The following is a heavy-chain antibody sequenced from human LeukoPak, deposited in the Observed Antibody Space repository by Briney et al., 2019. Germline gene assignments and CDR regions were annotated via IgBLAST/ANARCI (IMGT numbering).Heavy chain of an antibody. J-gene: IGHJ4*02. CDR3: AKDRRVAVAPYYFDY. CDR1: EVTFSSYA. D-gene: IGHD6-19*01. V-gene: IGHV3-23*01. Sequence: GGSLRLSCAASEVTFSSYAMSWVRPAPGKGLEWVSAISGSGGSTYYADSVKGRFTISRDNSKNTLYLQMNSLRAEDTAVYYCAKDRRVAVAPYYFDYWGQGTLVTVSS. CDR2: ISGSGGST.